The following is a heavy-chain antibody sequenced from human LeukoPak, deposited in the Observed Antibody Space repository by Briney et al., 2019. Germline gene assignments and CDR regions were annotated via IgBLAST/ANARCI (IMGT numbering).Heavy chain of an antibody. D-gene: IGHD3-10*01. CDR3: ADGPRESYYNWFDP. CDR2: IYYSGST. Sequence: PSETLSLTCTVSGGSISSYYWSWIRQPPGKGLEWIGYIYYSGSTNYNPSLKSRVTISVDTSKNQFSLKLSSVTAADTAVYYCADGPRESYYNWFDPWGQGTLVTVSS. J-gene: IGHJ5*02. V-gene: IGHV4-59*01. CDR1: GGSISSYY.